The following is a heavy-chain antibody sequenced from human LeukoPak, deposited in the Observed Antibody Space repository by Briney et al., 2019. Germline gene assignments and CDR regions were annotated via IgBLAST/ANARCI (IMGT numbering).Heavy chain of an antibody. Sequence: GGSLRLSCAASGFTFSNNWMSWVRQAPEKGLKWVANIKPDGSETYSVDSVKGRFTISRDNAKNSLHLQMNSLRAEDTAVYYCARTLRFFRFLDVWGQGTTVTVSS. V-gene: IGHV3-7*03. CDR1: GFTFSNNW. CDR2: IKPDGSET. J-gene: IGHJ6*02. D-gene: IGHD3-3*01. CDR3: ARTLRFFRFLDV.